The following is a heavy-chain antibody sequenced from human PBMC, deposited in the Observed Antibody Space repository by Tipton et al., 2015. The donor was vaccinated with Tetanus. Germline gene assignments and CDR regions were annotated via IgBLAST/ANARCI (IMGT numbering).Heavy chain of an antibody. CDR1: GDSISSGTYY. CDR2: IYENGDT. Sequence: TLSLTCSLSGDSISSGTYYWGWIRQPPGKGLEWIGSIYENGDTYYTPSLKSRLTISVDTSKNQFSLRLTSVTAADTAIYYCARHFPFALIASWGQGTPVTVSS. V-gene: IGHV4-39*01. J-gene: IGHJ4*02. D-gene: IGHD2/OR15-2a*01. CDR3: ARHFPFALIAS.